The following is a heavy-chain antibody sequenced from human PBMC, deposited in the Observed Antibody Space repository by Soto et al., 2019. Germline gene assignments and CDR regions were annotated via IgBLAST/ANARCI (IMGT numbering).Heavy chain of an antibody. J-gene: IGHJ3*02. Sequence: PSETLSLTCTVSGGSISSSSYYWGWIRQPPGKGLEWIGSIYYSGSTYYNPSLKSRVTISVDTSKNQFSLKLSSVTAADTAVYYCARLGRPHYDFWSGYFSSAFDIWGQGTMVTVSS. CDR3: ARLGRPHYDFWSGYFSSAFDI. D-gene: IGHD3-3*01. CDR2: IYYSGST. V-gene: IGHV4-39*01. CDR1: GGSISSSSYY.